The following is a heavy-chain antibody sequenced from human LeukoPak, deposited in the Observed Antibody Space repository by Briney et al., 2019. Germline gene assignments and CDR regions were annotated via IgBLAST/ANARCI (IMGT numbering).Heavy chain of an antibody. CDR2: ISGGGDNT. Sequence: GGSLRLYCAASGFSFSNYAMSWVRQAPGKGLEWVSGISGGGDNTYYADSVKGRFTISRDNSKNTLYLQMNSLRAEDAALYYCARDHRGGRDQLTAAGYYYGMDVWGQGTTVTVSS. V-gene: IGHV3-23*01. J-gene: IGHJ6*02. CDR1: GFSFSNYA. D-gene: IGHD6-13*01. CDR3: ARDHRGGRDQLTAAGYYYGMDV.